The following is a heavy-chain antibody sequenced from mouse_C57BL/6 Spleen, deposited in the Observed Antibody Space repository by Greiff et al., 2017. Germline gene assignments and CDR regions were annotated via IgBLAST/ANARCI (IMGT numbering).Heavy chain of an antibody. CDR2: IDPETGGT. CDR1: GYTFTDYE. CDR3: TRKKSSGYLYYFDY. V-gene: IGHV1-15*01. Sequence: QVQLQQSGAELVRPGASVTLSCKASGYTFTDYEMHWVKQTPVHGLEWIGAIDPETGGTAYNQKFTGKAILTADKSSSTAYIELRSLTSEDSAVYYCTRKKSSGYLYYFDYWGQGTTLTVSS. J-gene: IGHJ2*01. D-gene: IGHD3-2*02.